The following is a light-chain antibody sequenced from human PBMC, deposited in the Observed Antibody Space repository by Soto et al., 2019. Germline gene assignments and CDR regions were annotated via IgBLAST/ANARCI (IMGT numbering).Light chain of an antibody. CDR1: QSINNW. V-gene: IGKV1-5*03. CDR3: QQYNNYPWT. J-gene: IGKJ1*01. CDR2: KAS. Sequence: DIQMTQSPSTLSASVGDRVTITCRASQSINNWLAWYPQRPGKAPNLLIYKASSLESGVPSRFSGSGSGTEFTLTISSLQPDDFATYYCQQYNNYPWTFGQGTKVEVK.